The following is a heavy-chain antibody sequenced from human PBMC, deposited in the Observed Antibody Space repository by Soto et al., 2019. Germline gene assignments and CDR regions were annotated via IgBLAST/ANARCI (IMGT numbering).Heavy chain of an antibody. D-gene: IGHD3-10*01. CDR2: ISYDGSNK. J-gene: IGHJ6*02. CDR1: GFTFSSYG. Sequence: QVQLVESGGGVVQPGRSLRLSCAASGFTFSSYGMHWVRQAPGKGLEWVAVISYDGSNKYYADSVKGRFTISRDNSKNPLYLQMNSLRAEDTAVYYCAEDSLPGVRGVITFLYGMDVWGQGTTVTVSS. CDR3: AEDSLPGVRGVITFLYGMDV. V-gene: IGHV3-30*18.